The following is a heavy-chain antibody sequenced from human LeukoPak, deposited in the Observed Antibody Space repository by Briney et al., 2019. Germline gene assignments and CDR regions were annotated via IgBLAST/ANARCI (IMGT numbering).Heavy chain of an antibody. Sequence: GGSLRLSCAASGFTFSSYGMHWVRQAPGKGLEWVAFIRYDGSNKYYADSVKGRFTISRDNSMNTLYLQMNSLRAEDTAVYYCAKDTTPPKAGFDPWGQGTLVTVSS. CDR2: IRYDGSNK. CDR3: AKDTTPPKAGFDP. D-gene: IGHD1-14*01. V-gene: IGHV3-30*02. J-gene: IGHJ5*02. CDR1: GFTFSSYG.